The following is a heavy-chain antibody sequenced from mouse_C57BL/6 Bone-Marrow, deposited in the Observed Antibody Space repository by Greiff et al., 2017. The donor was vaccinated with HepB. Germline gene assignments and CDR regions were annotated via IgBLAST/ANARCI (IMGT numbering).Heavy chain of an antibody. CDR3: ARDYDYGGYYYDMDD. Sequence: EVMLVESGGGLVKPGGSLKLSCAASGFTFSSYAMSWVRQTPEKRLEWVATISDGGSYTYYPANVKGRFTISRDKAKNNLYLQMSHLKSEDTAMYYCARDYDYGGYYYDMDDWGQGTSVTVAS. J-gene: IGHJ4*01. V-gene: IGHV5-4*01. CDR1: GFTFSSYA. D-gene: IGHD2-4*01. CDR2: ISDGGSYT.